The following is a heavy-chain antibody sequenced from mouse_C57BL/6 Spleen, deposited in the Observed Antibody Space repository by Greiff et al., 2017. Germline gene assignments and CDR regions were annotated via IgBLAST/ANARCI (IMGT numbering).Heavy chain of an antibody. CDR1: GFTFSDYY. J-gene: IGHJ4*01. V-gene: IGHV5-12*01. Sequence: EVKVVESGGGLVQPGGSLKLSCAASGFTFSDYYMYWVRQSPEKRLEWVAYISNGGGSTYYPDTVKGRFTISRDNAKNTLYLQMSRLKSEDTAMYYCARQRVDGYPYYAMDYWGQGTSVTVSS. CDR2: ISNGGGST. D-gene: IGHD2-3*01. CDR3: ARQRVDGYPYYAMDY.